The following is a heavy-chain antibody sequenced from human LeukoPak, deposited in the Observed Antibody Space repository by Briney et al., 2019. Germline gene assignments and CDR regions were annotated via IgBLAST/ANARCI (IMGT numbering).Heavy chain of an antibody. CDR3: AKPDCTNGVCYDVNPNWFDP. Sequence: PGGSLRLSCAVSGFTFSTYAMSWVRQAPGKGLEWVSAISGSGSSTYYADSVKGRFTISRDNSKNTLYVQMDSLRAEDTAVYYCAKPDCTNGVCYDVNPNWFDPWGQGTLVTVSS. J-gene: IGHJ5*02. V-gene: IGHV3-23*01. CDR1: GFTFSTYA. CDR2: ISGSGSST. D-gene: IGHD2-8*01.